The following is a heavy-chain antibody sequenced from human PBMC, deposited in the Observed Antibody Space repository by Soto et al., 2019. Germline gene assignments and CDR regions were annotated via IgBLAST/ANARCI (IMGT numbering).Heavy chain of an antibody. Sequence: EEQLVESGGGLVQPGGSLRLSCAASGFAVTSNYMTWVRRIPGKGLECVSIMYYGGTTYYSDSVKGRFTISRDSSKNTLDLQMNSLRVEDTAVYYCAQDSYLERQGLAFNMWGQGTSVIVS. J-gene: IGHJ3*02. V-gene: IGHV3-66*01. CDR3: AQDSYLERQGLAFNM. CDR1: GFAVTSNY. D-gene: IGHD1-1*01. CDR2: MYYGGTT.